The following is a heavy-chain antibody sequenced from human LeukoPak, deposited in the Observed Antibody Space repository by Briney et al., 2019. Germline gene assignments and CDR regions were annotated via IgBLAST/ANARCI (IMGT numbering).Heavy chain of an antibody. J-gene: IGHJ4*02. CDR3: ASGLGNFDY. D-gene: IGHD5-12*01. Sequence: GGSLRLSCAASGFTFSSYEMNWVRQAPGKGPEWVSYISSSGSTIYYADSVKGRFTISRDNAKNSLYLQMNSLRAEDTAVYYCASGLGNFDYWGQGTLVTVSP. V-gene: IGHV3-48*03. CDR2: ISSSGSTI. CDR1: GFTFSSYE.